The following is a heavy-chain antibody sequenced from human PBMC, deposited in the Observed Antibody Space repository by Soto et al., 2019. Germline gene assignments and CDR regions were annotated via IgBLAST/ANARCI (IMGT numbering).Heavy chain of an antibody. CDR3: ARRSSGWSPFDY. CDR2: IYYSGST. V-gene: IGHV4-39*01. J-gene: IGHJ4*02. CDR1: GGSISSSSYY. D-gene: IGHD6-19*01. Sequence: QLQLQESGPGLVKPSETLSLTCTVSGGSISSSSYYWGWIRQPPGKGLEWIGSIYYSGSTYYNPSLTSRLTISVDTSKNQFSLKLSSVTAADTAVYYCARRSSGWSPFDYWRQGTLVTVSS.